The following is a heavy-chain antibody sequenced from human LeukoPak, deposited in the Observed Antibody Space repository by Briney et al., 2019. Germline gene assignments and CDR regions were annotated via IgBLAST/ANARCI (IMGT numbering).Heavy chain of an antibody. Sequence: SETLSLTCTVSGGSISSYYWNWIRQPPGKGLEWIGYIYYSGSTNYNPSPKSRVTISVDTSKNQFSLKLSSVTAADTAVYYCARNLGPTYYFYGMDVWGQGTTVTVSS. J-gene: IGHJ6*02. CDR2: IYYSGST. CDR3: ARNLGPTYYFYGMDV. V-gene: IGHV4-59*01. D-gene: IGHD7-27*01. CDR1: GGSISSYY.